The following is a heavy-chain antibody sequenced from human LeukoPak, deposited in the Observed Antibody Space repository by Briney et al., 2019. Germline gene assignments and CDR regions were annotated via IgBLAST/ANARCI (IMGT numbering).Heavy chain of an antibody. Sequence: ASVKVSCKASGYTFTSYAMHWVRQAPGQRLEWMGWINAGNGNTKYSQKFQGRVTITRDTSASTAYMELSSLRSEDTAVYYCARGYGDYEYYYGMDVWGQGTTVTVSS. CDR1: GYTFTSYA. D-gene: IGHD4-17*01. CDR2: INAGNGNT. J-gene: IGHJ6*02. V-gene: IGHV1-3*01. CDR3: ARGYGDYEYYYGMDV.